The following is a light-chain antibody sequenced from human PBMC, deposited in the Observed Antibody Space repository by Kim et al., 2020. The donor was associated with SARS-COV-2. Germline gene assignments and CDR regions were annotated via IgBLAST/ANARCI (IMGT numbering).Light chain of an antibody. CDR1: QSVSSS. V-gene: IGKV3-11*01. CDR3: QQRNEGNT. J-gene: IGKJ2*01. Sequence: ETVLTQSPAILSLSPGERATLSCRASQSVSSSLAWYQQKPGKAPRLLIYDASNRATGIPARFSGSGSGTDLTLTISSLEPEDFAVYYCQQRNEGNTFGQGTNLAT. CDR2: DAS.